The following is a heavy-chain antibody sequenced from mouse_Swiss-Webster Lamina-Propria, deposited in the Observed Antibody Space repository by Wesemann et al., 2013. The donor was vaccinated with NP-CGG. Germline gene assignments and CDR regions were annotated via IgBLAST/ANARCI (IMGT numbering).Heavy chain of an antibody. V-gene: IGHV1-69*02. Sequence: KASGYTFTSYWMHWVKQRPGQGLEWIGEIDPSDSYTNYNQKFKGKATLTVDKSSSTAYMQLSSLTSEDSAVYYCASQTAQARGFAYWGQGTLVTVSA. CDR1: GYTFTSYW. J-gene: IGHJ3*01. CDR2: IDPSDSYT. D-gene: IGHD3-2*02. CDR3: ASQTAQARGFAY.